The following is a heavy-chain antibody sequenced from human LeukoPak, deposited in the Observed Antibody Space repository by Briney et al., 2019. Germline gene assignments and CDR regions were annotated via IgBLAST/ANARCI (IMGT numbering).Heavy chain of an antibody. CDR1: GGSISTYY. CDR3: ARGGAARLHFQN. V-gene: IGHV4-59*01. Sequence: SETLSLTCTVSGGSISTYYWNWIRQPPGKGLEWIGYIYHSGSTNYNPSLQSRVTISVDTSKNQFSLNLNSVSAADTAVYYCARGGAARLHFQNWGQGTLVTASS. CDR2: IYHSGST. D-gene: IGHD6-6*01. J-gene: IGHJ1*01.